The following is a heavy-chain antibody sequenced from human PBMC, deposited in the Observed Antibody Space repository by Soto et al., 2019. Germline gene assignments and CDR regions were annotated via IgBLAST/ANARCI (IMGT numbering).Heavy chain of an antibody. Sequence: EVQLVESGGGLVQPGGSLRLSCAASGLTVSSNYMSWVRQAPGKGLEWVSVIYSGGSTYYADSVKGRFTISRHSSKNTLYLQMNSLRTDDTAVYYCARAGEQWLAPDYWGQGTLVTVSS. CDR3: ARAGEQWLAPDY. V-gene: IGHV3-53*04. J-gene: IGHJ4*02. CDR2: IYSGGST. CDR1: GLTVSSNY. D-gene: IGHD6-19*01.